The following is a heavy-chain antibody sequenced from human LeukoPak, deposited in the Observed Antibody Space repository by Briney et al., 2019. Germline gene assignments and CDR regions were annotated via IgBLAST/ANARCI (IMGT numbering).Heavy chain of an antibody. CDR3: ARDRARGYDITWYEAFDY. V-gene: IGHV4-61*02. J-gene: IGHJ4*02. Sequence: SETLSLTCTVSGDSLSSGSFCWSWIRQPAGKGLEWIGRISASGSTNYNPSLKSRVTLSVDTSKNQFSLKLTSVTAADTAVYYCARDRARGYDITWYEAFDYWGQGILVTVSS. CDR1: GDSLSSGSFC. D-gene: IGHD6-13*01. CDR2: ISASGST.